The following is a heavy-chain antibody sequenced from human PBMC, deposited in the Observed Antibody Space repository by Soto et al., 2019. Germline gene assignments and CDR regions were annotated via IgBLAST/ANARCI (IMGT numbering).Heavy chain of an antibody. CDR2: IQNHGYST. V-gene: IGHV3-48*03. D-gene: IGHD6-19*01. J-gene: IGHJ4*02. CDR1: GFTFSRDE. Sequence: EVQLVESGGGLVQPGGSLRLSCEASGFTFSRDEMNWVRQAPGKGLEWIAYIQNHGYSTHYADSVKGRFTISRDNAKNTLYLQMSSLTAEDTAIYYCARGYDAGWHFGYWGQGVLVTVSS. CDR3: ARGYDAGWHFGY.